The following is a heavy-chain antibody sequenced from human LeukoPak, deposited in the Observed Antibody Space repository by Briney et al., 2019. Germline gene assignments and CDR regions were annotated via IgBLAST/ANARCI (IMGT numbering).Heavy chain of an antibody. CDR3: AKGLWFGELSWFDP. CDR2: ISGSGGST. Sequence: GGSLRLSCAASGFTFSSYAMSWVRQAPGKGLEWDSAISGSGGSTYYADSVKGRFTISRDNSKNTLYLQMNSLRAEDTAVYYCAKGLWFGELSWFDPWGQGTLVTVSS. J-gene: IGHJ5*02. D-gene: IGHD3-10*01. V-gene: IGHV3-23*01. CDR1: GFTFSSYA.